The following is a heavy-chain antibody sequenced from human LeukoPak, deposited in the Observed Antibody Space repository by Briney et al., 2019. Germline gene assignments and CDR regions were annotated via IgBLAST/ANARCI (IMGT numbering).Heavy chain of an antibody. D-gene: IGHD6-19*01. CDR2: ISGSGGST. CDR3: AKDRTFIAVAGPAGIDY. V-gene: IGHV3-23*01. Sequence: GGSLRLSCAASGFTFSSYAMSWVRQAPGKGLEWVSAISGSGGSTYYADSVKGRFTISRDNAKNSLYLQMNSLRAEDTALYYCAKDRTFIAVAGPAGIDYWGQGTLVTVSS. CDR1: GFTFSSYA. J-gene: IGHJ4*02.